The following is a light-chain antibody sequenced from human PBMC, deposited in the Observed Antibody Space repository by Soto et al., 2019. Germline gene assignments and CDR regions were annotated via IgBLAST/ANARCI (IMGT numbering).Light chain of an antibody. J-gene: IGLJ3*02. CDR1: SGHSSYI. V-gene: IGLV4-60*03. CDR3: ETWDSNIRV. Sequence: QSVLTQSSSASASLGSSVDLTCTLSSGHSSYIIAWHQQQPGKAPRYLMTLEGSGSYNKWSGVPDRFSGYSSGADRYLTIANLQSEDETDYYCETWDSNIRVFGGGTKLTVL. CDR2: LEGSGSY.